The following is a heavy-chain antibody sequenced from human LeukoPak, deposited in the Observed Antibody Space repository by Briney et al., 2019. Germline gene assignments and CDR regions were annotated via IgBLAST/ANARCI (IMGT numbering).Heavy chain of an antibody. CDR3: ARFSSGWYGEAFDY. CDR2: VYHSGST. J-gene: IGHJ4*02. V-gene: IGHV4-34*01. CDR1: GGSFSDYY. D-gene: IGHD6-19*01. Sequence: SETLSLTCAVYGGSFSDYYWSWIRQPPGKGLEWIGEVYHSGSTNYNPSLKGRVTISVDTSKNQFSLKLSSVTAADTAVYYCARFSSGWYGEAFDYWGQGTLVTVSS.